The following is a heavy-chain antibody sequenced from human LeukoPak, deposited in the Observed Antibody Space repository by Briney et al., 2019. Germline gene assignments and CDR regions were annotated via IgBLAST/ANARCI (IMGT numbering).Heavy chain of an antibody. CDR1: GGTFSSYG. Sequence: ASVKVSCKASGGTFSSYGISWVRQAPGQGLEWMGRINPNTGGANYAQKFQGRVTVTSDTSVNTSYMELNSLESDDTAVYYCAKGDSSGRRFFDYWGQGTVVTVSS. CDR2: INPNTGGA. J-gene: IGHJ4*02. D-gene: IGHD6-19*01. CDR3: AKGDSSGRRFFDY. V-gene: IGHV1-2*06.